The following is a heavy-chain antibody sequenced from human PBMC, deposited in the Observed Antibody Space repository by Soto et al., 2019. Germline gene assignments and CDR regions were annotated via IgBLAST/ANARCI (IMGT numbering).Heavy chain of an antibody. CDR2: FDPEDGET. V-gene: IGHV1-24*01. CDR1: GYTLTELS. CDR3: ATDLKDGEPYYDISSPLGY. Sequence: ASVKVSCKVSGYTLTELSMHWVRQAPGKGLEWMGGFDPEDGETIYAQKFQGRVTMTGDTSTDTAYMELSSLRSEDTAVYYCATDLKDGEPYYDISSPLGYWGQGTLVTVSS. J-gene: IGHJ4*02. D-gene: IGHD3-9*01.